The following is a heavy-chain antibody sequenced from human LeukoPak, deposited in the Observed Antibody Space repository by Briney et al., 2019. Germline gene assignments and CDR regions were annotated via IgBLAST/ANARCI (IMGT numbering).Heavy chain of an antibody. CDR3: ASKKMVRGVIITGAFDI. J-gene: IGHJ3*02. V-gene: IGHV1-24*01. Sequence: ASVKVSCKVSGYTLTELSMHWVRQAPGKGLEWMGGFDPEDGETIYAQKFQGRVTMTGDTSTDTAYMELSSLRSEDTAVYYCASKKMVRGVIITGAFDIWGQGTMVTVSS. CDR2: FDPEDGET. D-gene: IGHD3-10*01. CDR1: GYTLTELS.